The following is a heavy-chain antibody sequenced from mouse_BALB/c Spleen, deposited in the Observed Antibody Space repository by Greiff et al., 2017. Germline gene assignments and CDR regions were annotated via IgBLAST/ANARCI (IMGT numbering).Heavy chain of an antibody. J-gene: IGHJ3*01. CDR1: GYSITSDYA. Sequence: ESGPGLVKPSQSLSLTCTVTGYSITSDYAWNWIRQFPGNKLEWMGYISYSGSTSYNPSLKSRISITRDTSKNQFFLQLNSVTTEDTATYYCARSGYDYAFAYWGQGTLVTVSA. CDR3: ARSGYDYAFAY. V-gene: IGHV3-2*02. D-gene: IGHD2-4*01. CDR2: ISYSGST.